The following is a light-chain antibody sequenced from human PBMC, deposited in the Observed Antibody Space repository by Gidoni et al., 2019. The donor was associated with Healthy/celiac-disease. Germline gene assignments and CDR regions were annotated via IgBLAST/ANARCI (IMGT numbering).Light chain of an antibody. Sequence: EIVWTQAPGTLSLSPGERATISCRASQSVSSSYLAWYQQKPGQAPRLLIYGASSRATGIPDRFSGSGSGTDFTLTISRLEPEDFAVYYCQQYGSSPKTFGQXTKVEIK. J-gene: IGKJ1*01. CDR3: QQYGSSPKT. V-gene: IGKV3-20*01. CDR1: QSVSSSY. CDR2: GAS.